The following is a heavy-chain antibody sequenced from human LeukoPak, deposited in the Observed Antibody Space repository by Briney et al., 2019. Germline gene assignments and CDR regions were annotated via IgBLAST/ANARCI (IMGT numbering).Heavy chain of an antibody. CDR1: GYTFTSYD. D-gene: IGHD3-3*01. V-gene: IGHV1-8*01. CDR2: MNPNSGNT. Sequence: ASVKVSCKASGYTFTSYDINWVRQATGQGLEWMGWMNPNSGNTGYAQKFQGRVTMTRNTSISTAYMELSSLRSEATAVYYCARAPAPRTIFGVVIMGDYYYGMDVWGQGTTVTVSS. CDR3: ARAPAPRTIFGVVIMGDYYYGMDV. J-gene: IGHJ6*02.